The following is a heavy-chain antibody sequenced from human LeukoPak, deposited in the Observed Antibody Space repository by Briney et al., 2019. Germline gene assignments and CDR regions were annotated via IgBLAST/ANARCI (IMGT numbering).Heavy chain of an antibody. CDR2: TYYRSRWYD. J-gene: IGHJ4*02. CDR1: GDSVSSDRAT. V-gene: IGHV6-1*01. Sequence: QTLSLTCAISGDSVSSDRATWTWIRQAPSRDLEWLGRTYYRSRWYDDYAVSVKSRITINPDTSKNQFSLQSNSVTPEDTAVYYCARDSTAFDYWGQGTLVTVSS. CDR3: ARDSTAFDY.